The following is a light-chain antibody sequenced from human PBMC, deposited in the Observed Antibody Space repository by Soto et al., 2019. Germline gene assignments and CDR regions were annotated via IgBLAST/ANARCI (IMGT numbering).Light chain of an antibody. Sequence: EIVMTQSPATLSVSLGERVTLSCRASQSVRSSLAWYKQKPGQAPRLLIYDASTRAPGIPARFSGSGSGTELTLTISSLQSDDFAVYHCQQYNNWPPTFGHGTRLEIK. J-gene: IGKJ5*01. CDR1: QSVRSS. CDR3: QQYNNWPPT. V-gene: IGKV3-15*01. CDR2: DAS.